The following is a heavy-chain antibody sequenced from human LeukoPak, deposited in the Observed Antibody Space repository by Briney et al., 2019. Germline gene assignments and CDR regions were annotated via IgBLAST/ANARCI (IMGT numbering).Heavy chain of an antibody. V-gene: IGHV4-38-2*02. Sequence: PSETLSLTCTVSGYSISTGYYWDWIRQPPGKGLEWIGTFYHGGSTYYNPSLKSRVTISVDTSKNQFSLNLTSVTAADTAVYYCARSPGVYNWFDPWGQGTLVTVSS. J-gene: IGHJ5*02. CDR2: FYHGGST. CDR1: GYSISTGYY. D-gene: IGHD7-27*01. CDR3: ARSPGVYNWFDP.